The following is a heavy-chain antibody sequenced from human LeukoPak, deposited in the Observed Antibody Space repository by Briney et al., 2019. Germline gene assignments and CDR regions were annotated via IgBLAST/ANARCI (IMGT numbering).Heavy chain of an antibody. Sequence: PGGSVRLSCAASGFTFSSYWMHWVRHGPGEGLVWVSRINSDGSSTSYADSVKGRFTISRDNAKNTLYLQMNSLRAEDTAVYYCARDMTGYNDAFDIWGQGTMVTVSS. CDR2: INSDGSST. D-gene: IGHD5-24*01. V-gene: IGHV3-74*01. CDR1: GFTFSSYW. J-gene: IGHJ3*02. CDR3: ARDMTGYNDAFDI.